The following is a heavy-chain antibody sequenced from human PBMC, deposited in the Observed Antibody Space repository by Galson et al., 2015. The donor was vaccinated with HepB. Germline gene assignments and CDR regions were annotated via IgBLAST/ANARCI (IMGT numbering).Heavy chain of an antibody. CDR3: ARAVGYYDPWYFDL. CDR2: TYYRSKWYN. J-gene: IGHJ2*01. D-gene: IGHD3-22*01. Sequence: CAISGDSVSSNSAAWNWIRQSPSRGLEWLGRTYYRSKWYNDYAVSVKSRITINPDTSKNQFSLQLNSVTPEDTAVYYCARAVGYYDPWYFDLWGRGTLVTASS. CDR1: GDSVSSNSAA. V-gene: IGHV6-1*01.